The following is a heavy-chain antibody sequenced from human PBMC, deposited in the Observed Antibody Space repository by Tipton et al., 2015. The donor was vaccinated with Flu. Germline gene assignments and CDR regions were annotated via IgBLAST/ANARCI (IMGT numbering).Heavy chain of an antibody. D-gene: IGHD6-13*01. CDR3: ARGGGIAAAGTAFDY. CDR1: GFTFSSYA. Sequence: SLRLSCAASGFTFSSYAMHWVRQAPGKGLEWVAVISYDGSNKYYADSVKGRFTISRDNSKNTLYLQMNSLRAEDTAVYYCARGGGIAAAGTAFDYWGQGTLVTVSS. CDR2: ISYDGSNK. V-gene: IGHV3-30*01. J-gene: IGHJ4*02.